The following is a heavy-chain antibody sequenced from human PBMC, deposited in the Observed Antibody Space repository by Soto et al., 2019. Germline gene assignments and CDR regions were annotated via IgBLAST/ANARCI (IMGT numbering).Heavy chain of an antibody. J-gene: IGHJ4*02. D-gene: IGHD6-19*01. CDR1: GGSISSSSYY. CDR3: ASSSGWNYYFDY. CDR2: IYYSGST. Sequence: SETLSLTCTVSGGSISSSSYYWGWIRQPPGKGLEWIGSIYYSGSTYYNPSLKSRVTISVDTSKNQFSLKLSSVTAADTAVYYCASSSGWNYYFDYWGQGTLVTVSS. V-gene: IGHV4-39*01.